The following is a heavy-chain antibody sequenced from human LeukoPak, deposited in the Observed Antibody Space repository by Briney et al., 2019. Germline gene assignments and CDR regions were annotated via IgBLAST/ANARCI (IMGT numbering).Heavy chain of an antibody. CDR1: DYIFTNYY. D-gene: IGHD3-10*01. CDR3: ARGPYGTGPPSPHYYYSMDV. CDR2: INPRDGST. V-gene: IGHV1-46*01. Sequence: ASVKVSCKASDYIFTNYYMHWVRQAPGQGLEWMGMINPRDGSTSRAQKFQGRVTMTRDTSTSTVYMELSGLRSEDTAVYYCARGPYGTGPPSPHYYYSMDVWGQGTTVTVSS. J-gene: IGHJ6*02.